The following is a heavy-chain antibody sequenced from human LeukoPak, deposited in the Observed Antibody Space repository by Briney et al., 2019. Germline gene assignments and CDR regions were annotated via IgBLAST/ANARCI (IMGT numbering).Heavy chain of an antibody. J-gene: IGHJ6*02. CDR3: ARVPLVRGVTVYYYYGMDV. CDR1: GGSISSYY. CDR2: IYYSGST. D-gene: IGHD3-10*01. V-gene: IGHV4-59*01. Sequence: PSETLSLTCTASGGSISSYYWSWIRQPPGKGLEWIGYIYYSGSTNYNPSLKSRVTISVDTSKNQFSLKLSSVTAADTAVYYCARVPLVRGVTVYYYYGMDVWGQGTTVTVSS.